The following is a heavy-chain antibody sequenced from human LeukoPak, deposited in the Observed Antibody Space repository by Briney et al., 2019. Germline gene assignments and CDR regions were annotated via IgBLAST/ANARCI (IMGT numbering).Heavy chain of an antibody. Sequence: PGGSLRLSCAVSGFTFSSYWMSWVRQAPGKGLEWVANIKQDGSEKYYVDSVKGRFTISRDNAKNSLYLQMNSLGAEDTAVYYCARDRLGTATPSDYWGQGTLVTVSS. J-gene: IGHJ4*02. V-gene: IGHV3-7*01. D-gene: IGHD5-18*01. CDR2: IKQDGSEK. CDR3: ARDRLGTATPSDY. CDR1: GFTFSSYW.